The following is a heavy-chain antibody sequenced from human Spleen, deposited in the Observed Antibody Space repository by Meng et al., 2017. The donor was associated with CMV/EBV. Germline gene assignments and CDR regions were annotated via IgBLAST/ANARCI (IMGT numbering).Heavy chain of an antibody. CDR3: ARLYYYDSSGYYYPFDY. D-gene: IGHD3-22*01. J-gene: IGHJ4*02. CDR1: GFSPSISGVG. Sequence: QITLKESGPTLVKPTQTLTLTCPFSGFSPSISGVGVGWIRQPPGKALEWLALIYWDDDKRYSPSLKSRLTITKDTSKNQVVLTMTNMDPVDTATYYCARLYYYDSSGYYYPFDYWGQGTLVTVSS. CDR2: IYWDDDK. V-gene: IGHV2-5*02.